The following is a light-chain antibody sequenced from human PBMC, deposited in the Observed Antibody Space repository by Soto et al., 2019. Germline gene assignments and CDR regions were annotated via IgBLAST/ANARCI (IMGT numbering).Light chain of an antibody. CDR2: GAS. CDR1: QSVSSSY. Sequence: EIVLTQSPGTLSLSPGERATLSCRASQSVSSSYLAWYQQKPGQAPRLLIYGASSRATGIPDTFSSSGSGTDFTTTISRLEPEDCAVYYCQQYGSSPPFTFGPGTKVDIK. CDR3: QQYGSSPPFT. J-gene: IGKJ3*01. V-gene: IGKV3-20*01.